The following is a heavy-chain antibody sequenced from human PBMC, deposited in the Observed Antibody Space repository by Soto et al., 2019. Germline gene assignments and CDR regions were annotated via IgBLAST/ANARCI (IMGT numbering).Heavy chain of an antibody. CDR1: GGSINTFY. CDR3: AREGSYSAYNFAHGIQLWSFDF. CDR2: IFSSGST. Sequence: SETLSLTCTVSGGSINTFYWSWVRQPAGKGLKWIGRIFSSGSTSFNPSLESRVAMSVDTSKNHFSLNLSSVTAADMAVYYCAREGSYSAYNFAHGIQLWSFDFWGQGALVTVSS. V-gene: IGHV4-4*07. J-gene: IGHJ4*02. D-gene: IGHD5-12*01.